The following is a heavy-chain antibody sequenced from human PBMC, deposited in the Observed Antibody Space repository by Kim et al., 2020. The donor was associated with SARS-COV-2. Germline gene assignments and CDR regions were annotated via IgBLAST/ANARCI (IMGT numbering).Heavy chain of an antibody. D-gene: IGHD1-26*01. Sequence: IRQSPSRGLEWLGRTYYRSKWFNEYAESVRSRMTIHPDTSKNQFSLQLNSVTPEDTAVYYCATWDFEYWGQGTLVTVSS. J-gene: IGHJ4*02. V-gene: IGHV6-1*01. CDR2: TYYRSKWFN. CDR3: ATWDFEY.